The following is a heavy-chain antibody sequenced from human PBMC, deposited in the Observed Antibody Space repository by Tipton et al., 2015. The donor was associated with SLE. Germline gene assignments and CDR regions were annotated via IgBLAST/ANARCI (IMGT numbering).Heavy chain of an antibody. CDR1: GFTFSSYS. Sequence: SLRLSCAASGFTFSSYSMNWVRQAPGKGLEWVSSISSSSSYIYYADSVKGRFTISKDNAKNSLYLQMNSLRVEDTAVYYCARGKLGYDAFDIWGQGTMVTVSS. CDR2: ISSSSSYI. CDR3: ARGKLGYDAFDI. D-gene: IGHD3-16*01. V-gene: IGHV3-21*01. J-gene: IGHJ3*02.